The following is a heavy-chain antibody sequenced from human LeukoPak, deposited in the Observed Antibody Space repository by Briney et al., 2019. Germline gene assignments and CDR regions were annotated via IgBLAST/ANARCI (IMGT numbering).Heavy chain of an antibody. Sequence: KPGGSLRLSCAASGFTFSSYSMNWVRQAPGKGLEWVSSISSSSSYKYYADSVKGRFTISRDNGKNSLYLQMNSLRAEDTAVYYCAGYSSSWYVVDYYYGMDVWGQGTTVTVS. V-gene: IGHV3-21*01. CDR2: ISSSSSYK. J-gene: IGHJ6*02. CDR3: AGYSSSWYVVDYYYGMDV. D-gene: IGHD6-13*01. CDR1: GFTFSSYS.